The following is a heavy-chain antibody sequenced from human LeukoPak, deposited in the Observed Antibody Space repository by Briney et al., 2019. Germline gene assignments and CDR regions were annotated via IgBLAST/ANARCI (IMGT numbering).Heavy chain of an antibody. CDR3: ATEQWLDGNAFDI. Sequence: PGGSLRLSCAASGFTVSSYWMNWVRQAPGKGLEWVANIKEHGSETYYVDSVKGRFTISRDYAKNSLYLQMNSLRAEDTAVYYCATEQWLDGNAFDIWGQGTMVTVSS. V-gene: IGHV3-7*01. CDR2: IKEHGSET. J-gene: IGHJ3*02. D-gene: IGHD6-19*01. CDR1: GFTVSSYW.